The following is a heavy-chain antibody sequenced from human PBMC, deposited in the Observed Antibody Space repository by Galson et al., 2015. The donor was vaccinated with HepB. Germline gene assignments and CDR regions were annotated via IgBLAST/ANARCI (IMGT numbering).Heavy chain of an antibody. CDR1: GDSVSSNSAA. V-gene: IGHV6-1*01. J-gene: IGHJ5*02. Sequence: CAISGDSVSSNSAAWNWIRQSPSRGLERLGRTYYRSKWYNDYAVSVKSRITINPDTSKNQFSLQLNSVTPEDTAVYYCARWIVGATRGGNWFDPWGQGTLVTVSS. D-gene: IGHD1-26*01. CDR2: TYYRSKWYN. CDR3: ARWIVGATRGGNWFDP.